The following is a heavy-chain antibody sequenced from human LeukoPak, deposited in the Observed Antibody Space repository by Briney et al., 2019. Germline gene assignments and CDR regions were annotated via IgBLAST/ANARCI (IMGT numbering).Heavy chain of an antibody. CDR1: GDSFSSHF. V-gene: IGHV4-59*11. Sequence: SETLSLTCAVSGDSFSSHFWTWIRQPPGRGLEWIGYISYIGTTNYNPSLKSRVTISIDTSKNQFSLKLSSVTTADTAVYYCARDLVTVTKGFDIWGLGTMVSVSS. J-gene: IGHJ3*02. D-gene: IGHD4-17*01. CDR3: ARDLVTVTKGFDI. CDR2: ISYIGTT.